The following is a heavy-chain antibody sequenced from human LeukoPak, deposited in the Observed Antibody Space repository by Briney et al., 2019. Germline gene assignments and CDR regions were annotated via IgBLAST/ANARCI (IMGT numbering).Heavy chain of an antibody. CDR3: ARDLRGLDAFDI. CDR1: GFTFSIYS. V-gene: IGHV3-21*01. Sequence: PGGSLRLSCEASGFTFSIYSMNWVRQAPGKGLEWVSCISSSSSHIYYSDSVKGRFTISRDNAKNSLYLQMNSLTAEDTAVYFCARDLRGLDAFDIWGQGTMVTVSS. J-gene: IGHJ3*02. CDR2: ISSSSSHI.